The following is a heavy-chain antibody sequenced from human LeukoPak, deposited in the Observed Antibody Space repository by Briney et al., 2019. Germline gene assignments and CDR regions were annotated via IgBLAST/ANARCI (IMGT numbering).Heavy chain of an antibody. Sequence: SVKVSCKASGGTFSSYAISWVRQAPGQGLEWMGGIIPIIGTANYAQKFQGRVTITADKSTDTAYMELSSLKSEDTAVYYCARANQNYYDSSGYYYERGEFDYWGQGTLVTVSS. CDR2: IIPIIGTA. D-gene: IGHD3-22*01. V-gene: IGHV1-69*06. J-gene: IGHJ4*02. CDR1: GGTFSSYA. CDR3: ARANQNYYDSSGYYYERGEFDY.